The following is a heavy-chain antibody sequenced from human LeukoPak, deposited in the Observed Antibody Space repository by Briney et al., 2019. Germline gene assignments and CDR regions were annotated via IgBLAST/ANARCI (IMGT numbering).Heavy chain of an antibody. CDR3: ARKSLLDY. D-gene: IGHD3-3*01. J-gene: IGHJ4*02. CDR1: GFTFSSYW. V-gene: IGHV3-48*02. CDR2: ISSSSSTI. Sequence: GGSLRLSCAASGFTFSSYWMSWVRQAPGKGLEWVSYISSSSSTIYYADSVKGRFTISRDNAKNSLYLQMNSLRDKDTAVYYCARKSLLDYWGQGTLVTVSS.